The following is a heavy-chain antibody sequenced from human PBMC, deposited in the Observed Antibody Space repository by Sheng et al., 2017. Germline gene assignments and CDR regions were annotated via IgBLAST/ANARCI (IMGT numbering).Heavy chain of an antibody. D-gene: IGHD1-26*01. CDR3: AGVGDVMAKLDS. V-gene: IGHV4-39*07. CDR1: GGSISSSAYF. Sequence: QVHLQESGPGLVKPSETLSLTCTVSGGSISSSAYFWAWIRQPPGKGLEWIGSSHYSGSTNYNPPLRSRVTMSVDTSKNQFSLELSTVTAADTAVYYCAGVGDVMAKLDSWGQGTLVTVSS. CDR2: SHYSGST. J-gene: IGHJ4*02.